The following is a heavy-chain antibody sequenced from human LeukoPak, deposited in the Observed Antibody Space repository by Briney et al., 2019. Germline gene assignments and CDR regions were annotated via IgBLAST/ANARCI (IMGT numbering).Heavy chain of an antibody. D-gene: IGHD2/OR15-2a*01. J-gene: IGHJ4*02. CDR2: ISGSGGST. Sequence: PGGSLRLSCAASGFTFSSYAMSWVRQAPGKGLEWVSAISGSGGSTYYADSVKGRFTISRDNSKDTLYLQMNSLRAEDTAIYYCARGIIALDHWGQGTLVTVSS. CDR3: ARGIIALDH. V-gene: IGHV3-23*01. CDR1: GFTFSSYA.